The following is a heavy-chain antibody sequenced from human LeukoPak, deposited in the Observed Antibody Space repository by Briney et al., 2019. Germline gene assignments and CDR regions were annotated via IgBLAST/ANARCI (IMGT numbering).Heavy chain of an antibody. V-gene: IGHV3-53*01. CDR1: GFTVSSKY. J-gene: IGHJ6*02. D-gene: IGHD6-19*01. Sequence: GGSLRLSCAASGFTVSSKYMSWVRQALGKGLEWVSVIYSGGSTYYADSVKGRFTISRDNSKNTLYLQMNSLKVEDTAVYYCAKRLIYSSGGDYYYYYGMDVWGQGTTVTVSS. CDR2: IYSGGST. CDR3: AKRLIYSSGGDYYYYYGMDV.